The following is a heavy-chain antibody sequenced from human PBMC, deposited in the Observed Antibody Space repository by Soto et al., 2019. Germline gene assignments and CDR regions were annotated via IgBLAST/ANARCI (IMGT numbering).Heavy chain of an antibody. Sequence: GGSLRLSCAASGFTFSSYAMSWVRQAPGKGLEWVSAISGSGGSTYYADSGKGRFTISRDNSKNTLYLQMNSLRAEDTAVYYCAKNALVVGVVYYYMDVWGKGTTVTVSS. J-gene: IGHJ6*03. V-gene: IGHV3-23*01. D-gene: IGHD3-10*01. CDR3: AKNALVVGVVYYYMDV. CDR2: ISGSGGST. CDR1: GFTFSSYA.